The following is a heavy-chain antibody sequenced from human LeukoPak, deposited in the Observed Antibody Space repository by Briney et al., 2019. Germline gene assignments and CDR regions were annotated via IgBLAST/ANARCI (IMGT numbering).Heavy chain of an antibody. D-gene: IGHD5-18*01. J-gene: IGHJ3*02. V-gene: IGHV3-21*01. CDR1: GFTFSSYS. CDR2: ISSSSSYI. Sequence: PGGSLRLSCAASGFTFSSYSMNWVRQAPGKGLEWVSSISSSSSYIYYADSVKGRFTISRDNAKNSLYLQMNSLRAEDTAVYYCARDHGSYGVVDAFDIWGQGTMVTVSS. CDR3: ARDHGSYGVVDAFDI.